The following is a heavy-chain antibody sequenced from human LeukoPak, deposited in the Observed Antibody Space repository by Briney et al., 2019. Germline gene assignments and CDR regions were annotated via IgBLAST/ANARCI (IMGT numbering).Heavy chain of an antibody. Sequence: GGSLRLSCAASGFAFSSHGMHWVRQAPGKGLEWVAVVWYDGSNKYYADSVKGRFTISRDNSKDTLYLQMDSLRAEDTAVYYCARWGPGKVDDYWGQGTLVTVSS. V-gene: IGHV3-33*01. D-gene: IGHD4-23*01. CDR2: VWYDGSNK. CDR1: GFAFSSHG. CDR3: ARWGPGKVDDY. J-gene: IGHJ4*02.